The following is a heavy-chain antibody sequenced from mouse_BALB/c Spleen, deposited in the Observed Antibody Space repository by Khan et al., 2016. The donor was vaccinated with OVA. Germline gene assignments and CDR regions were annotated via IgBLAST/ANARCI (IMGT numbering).Heavy chain of an antibody. J-gene: IGHJ3*01. V-gene: IGHV5-9*03. CDR3: ARSNYGPFAY. CDR1: GFTFSSFT. D-gene: IGHD1-1*02. CDR2: ISSGGDNT. Sequence: EVELVESGGGLVKPGGSLKLSCAASGFTFSSFTMSWVRQTPEKRLEWVASISSGGDNTYYPDSVKGRFTISRDTAKKHLYLQMCSLRSEDTALYYCARSNYGPFAYWGQGTLVTVSA.